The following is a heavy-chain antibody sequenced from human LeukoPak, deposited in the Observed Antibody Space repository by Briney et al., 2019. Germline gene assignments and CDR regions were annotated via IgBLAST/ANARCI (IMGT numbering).Heavy chain of an antibody. J-gene: IGHJ4*02. V-gene: IGHV3-48*01. CDR2: ISSSSSTI. CDR1: GFTFSSYS. CDR3: AREYYDFWSGYQPRNYFDY. Sequence: PGGSLRLSCAASGFTFSSYSMNWVRQAPGKGLEWVSYISSSSSTIYYADSVKGRFTISRDNAKNSLYLQMNSLRAEDTAVYYCAREYYDFWSGYQPRNYFDYWGQGTLVTVSS. D-gene: IGHD3-3*01.